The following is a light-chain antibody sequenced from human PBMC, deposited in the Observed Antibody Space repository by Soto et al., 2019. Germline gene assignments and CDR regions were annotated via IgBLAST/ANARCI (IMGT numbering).Light chain of an antibody. CDR3: CSYAAITTPVI. CDR1: SSDVGSYNL. V-gene: IGLV2-23*02. Sequence: QSALTQPASVSGSPGQSITISCTGTSSDVGSYNLVSWYQQLPGKAPKLMIYEVSKRPSGVSNRFSGSKSGNTASLTISGLQTEDEADYFCCSYAAITTPVIFGGGTKVTVL. CDR2: EVS. J-gene: IGLJ2*01.